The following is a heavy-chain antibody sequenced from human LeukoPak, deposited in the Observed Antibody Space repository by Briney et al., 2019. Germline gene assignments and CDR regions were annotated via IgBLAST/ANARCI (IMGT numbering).Heavy chain of an antibody. J-gene: IGHJ6*03. CDR3: ARDFEVPAAAPDYYYDYYMDV. V-gene: IGHV3-11*04. CDR1: GGSISSGGYY. CDR2: ISSSTTPI. D-gene: IGHD2-2*01. Sequence: LSLTCTVSGGSISSGGYYWSWIRQHPGKGLEWISSISSSTTPIYYADSVKGRFTVSRDNVENSLYLQMNSLTVEDTAVYYCARDFEVPAAAPDYYYDYYMDVWGKGTTVTVSS.